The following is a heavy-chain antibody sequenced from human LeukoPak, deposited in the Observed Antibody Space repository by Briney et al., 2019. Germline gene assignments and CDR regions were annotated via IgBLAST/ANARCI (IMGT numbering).Heavy chain of an antibody. CDR2: IKEDGSET. CDR3: TRDRGWQQFDY. J-gene: IGHJ4*02. CDR1: GFTFSTYE. V-gene: IGHV3-7*01. Sequence: GGSLRLSCAASGFTFSTYEMNWVRQAPGKGLERVANIKEDGSETYYVDSVKGRFTISRDNAKNSLYLQMSSLRDDDTAVYYCTRDRGWQQFDYWGQGTLVTVSS. D-gene: IGHD5-24*01.